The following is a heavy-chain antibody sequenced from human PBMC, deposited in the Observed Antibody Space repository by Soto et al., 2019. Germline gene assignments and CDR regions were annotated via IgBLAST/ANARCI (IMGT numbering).Heavy chain of an antibody. CDR2: IRSKAYGGTT. Sequence: GVSMRLSCTVAGFTFGDYAMSWFRKAPGKGLEWVGFIRSKAYGGTTEYAASVKGRFTISRDDSKSIAYLQMNSLKTEDTAVYYCTSLVYAIGYYYYYGMDVWGQGTTVTVSS. CDR1: GFTFGDYA. V-gene: IGHV3-49*03. CDR3: TSLVYAIGYYYYYGMDV. D-gene: IGHD2-8*01. J-gene: IGHJ6*02.